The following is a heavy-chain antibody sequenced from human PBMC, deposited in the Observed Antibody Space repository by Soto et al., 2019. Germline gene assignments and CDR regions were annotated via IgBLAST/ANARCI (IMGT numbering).Heavy chain of an antibody. Sequence: PGGSLRLSCAASGFNFSKHVINWVRQAPGKGLEWVAVISYDGSNKYYADSVKGRFTISRDNSKNTLYLQMNSLRAEDTAVYYCAKDLYGAAAFDIWGQGTMVTVSS. CDR1: GFNFSKHV. CDR2: ISYDGSNK. D-gene: IGHD4-17*01. J-gene: IGHJ3*02. CDR3: AKDLYGAAAFDI. V-gene: IGHV3-30*18.